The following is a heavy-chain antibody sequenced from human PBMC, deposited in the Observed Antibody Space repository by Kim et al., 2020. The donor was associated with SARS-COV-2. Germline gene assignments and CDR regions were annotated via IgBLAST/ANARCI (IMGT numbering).Heavy chain of an antibody. V-gene: IGHV4-39*01. CDR3: AGGYSSGWSFDY. Sequence: YYNPSLKSRVTISVDTSKNQFSLKLSSVTAADTAVYYCAGGYSSGWSFDYWGQGTLVTVSS. D-gene: IGHD6-19*01. J-gene: IGHJ4*02.